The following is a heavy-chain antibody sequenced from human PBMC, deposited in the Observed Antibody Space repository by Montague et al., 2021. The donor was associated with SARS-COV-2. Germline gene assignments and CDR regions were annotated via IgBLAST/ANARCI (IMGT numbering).Heavy chain of an antibody. CDR3: ARHPRGYYDYVWGSPSYYFDY. D-gene: IGHD3-16*01. CDR1: GGSISSSSYY. Sequence: SETLSLTCTVSGGSISSSSYYWGWIRQPPGKGLEWIGSIYYSGSTYYNPSLKSRATISVDTSKNQFSLKLSSVTAADTAVYYCARHPRGYYDYVWGSPSYYFDYWGQGTLVTVSS. CDR2: IYYSGST. J-gene: IGHJ4*02. V-gene: IGHV4-39*01.